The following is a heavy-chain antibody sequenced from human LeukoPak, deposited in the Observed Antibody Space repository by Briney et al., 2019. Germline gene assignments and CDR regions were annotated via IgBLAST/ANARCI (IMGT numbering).Heavy chain of an antibody. CDR3: ARYCSGGSCSNWFDP. V-gene: IGHV4-30-4*01. CDR1: GGSISSGDYY. CDR2: IYYSGST. Sequence: SETLSLTCTVSGGSISSGDYYWSWIRQPPGKGLEWIGYIYYSGSTYYNPSLKSRVTISVDTSKNQFSLKLSSVTAADTAVYFWARYCSGGSCSNWFDPWGQGTLVTVSS. J-gene: IGHJ5*02. D-gene: IGHD2-15*01.